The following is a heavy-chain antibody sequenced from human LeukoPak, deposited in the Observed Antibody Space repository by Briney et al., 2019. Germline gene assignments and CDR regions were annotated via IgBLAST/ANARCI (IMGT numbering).Heavy chain of an antibody. CDR1: GDSVSSKTAA. V-gene: IGHV6-1*01. CDR3: ARDPSDDQGLDY. CDR2: TYYRSKWNY. D-gene: IGHD3-3*01. J-gene: IGHJ4*02. Sequence: SQTLSLTCAISGDSVSSKTAAWYWIRQSPSRGLEWLGRTYYRSKWNYEYADSVRRRITIKADTSKNQFSLQLNSVTPEDTALYFCARDPSDDQGLDYWGQGTLVTVSS.